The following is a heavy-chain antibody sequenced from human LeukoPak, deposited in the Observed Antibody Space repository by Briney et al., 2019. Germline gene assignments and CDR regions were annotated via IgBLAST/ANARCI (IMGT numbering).Heavy chain of an antibody. V-gene: IGHV3-30*02. CDR2: IRYDGSDK. J-gene: IGHJ4*02. CDR3: TTLGPATLDC. D-gene: IGHD1-26*01. Sequence: GGSLRLSCEASGFTFSSSGMHWVHQAPGKGLEWVTFIRYDGSDKEYADSVKGRFTISRDNSKNTVYLQMNSLRAEDTAVYYCTTLGPATLDCWGQGTLVTVSS. CDR1: GFTFSSSG.